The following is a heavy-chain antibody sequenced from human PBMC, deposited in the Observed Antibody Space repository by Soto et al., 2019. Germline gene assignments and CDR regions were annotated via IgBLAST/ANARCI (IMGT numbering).Heavy chain of an antibody. CDR1: GFTFSSYS. V-gene: IGHV3-21*01. CDR2: ISSSSSYI. D-gene: IGHD3-22*01. Sequence: EVQLVESGGGLVKPGGSLRLSCAASGFTFSSYSINWVRQAPGKGLEWVSSISSSSSYIYYADSLKGRFTISRDKSKNALYLQMISLRAEDTAVYYCARDLGYYDSSGRRSAFDIWGQGTMVTVYS. J-gene: IGHJ3*02. CDR3: ARDLGYYDSSGRRSAFDI.